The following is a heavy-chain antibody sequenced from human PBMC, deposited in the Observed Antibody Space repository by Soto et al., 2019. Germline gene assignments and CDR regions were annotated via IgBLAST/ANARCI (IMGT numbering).Heavy chain of an antibody. V-gene: IGHV4-39*01. CDR1: GGSINSSSYF. J-gene: IGHJ6*02. Sequence: SETLSLTCSVSGGSINSSSYFWGWVRQPPGKGLEWIGSIYYSGSTYYNPSLRSRVTISVDTSKNQFSLKLSSVTAADTAVYYCARGRQRARTTVTTWYYYYGMDVWGQGTTVTVSS. CDR2: IYYSGST. CDR3: ARGRQRARTTVTTWYYYYGMDV. D-gene: IGHD4-17*01.